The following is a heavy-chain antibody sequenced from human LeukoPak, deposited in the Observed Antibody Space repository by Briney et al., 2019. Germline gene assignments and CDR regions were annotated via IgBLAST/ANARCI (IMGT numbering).Heavy chain of an antibody. CDR1: GFTFDDYA. D-gene: IGHD6-6*01. CDR3: ATHSSFTMERDY. Sequence: GGSLRLSCAASGFTFDDYAMHWVRQAPGKGLEWVSGISWNSGSIGYADSVEGRFTISRDNAKNSLYLQMNSLRAEDTALYYCATHSSFTMERDYWGQGTLVTVSS. J-gene: IGHJ4*02. V-gene: IGHV3-9*01. CDR2: ISWNSGSI.